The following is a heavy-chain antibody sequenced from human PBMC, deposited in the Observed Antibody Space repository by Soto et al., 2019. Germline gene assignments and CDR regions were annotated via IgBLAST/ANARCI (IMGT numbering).Heavy chain of an antibody. CDR3: AKVGYCSSTSCYVDY. D-gene: IGHD2-2*01. V-gene: IGHV3-23*01. Sequence: EVQLLESGGGLVQPGGSLRLSCAASGFTFSSYAMSWVRQAPGKGLERVSAISGSGGSTYYADSVKGRFTISRDNSKNTLYLQMNSLRAEDTAVYYCAKVGYCSSTSCYVDYWGQGTLVTVSS. J-gene: IGHJ4*02. CDR2: ISGSGGST. CDR1: GFTFSSYA.